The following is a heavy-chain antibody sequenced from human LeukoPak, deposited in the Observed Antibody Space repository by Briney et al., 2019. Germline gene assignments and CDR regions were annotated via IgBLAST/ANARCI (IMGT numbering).Heavy chain of an antibody. D-gene: IGHD3-3*01. CDR1: GGSISSGDYY. Sequence: SETLSFTCTVSGGSISSGDYYWSWIRQPPGKGLEWIGYIYYSGSTYYNPSLKSRVTISVDTSKNQFSLKLSSVTAADTAVYYCAREGKLRFLEWLIDYWGQGTLVTVSS. CDR2: IYYSGST. CDR3: AREGKLRFLEWLIDY. V-gene: IGHV4-30-4*01. J-gene: IGHJ4*02.